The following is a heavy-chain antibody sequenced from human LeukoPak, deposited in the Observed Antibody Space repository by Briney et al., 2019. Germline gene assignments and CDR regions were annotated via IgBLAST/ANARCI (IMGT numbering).Heavy chain of an antibody. CDR2: ISGSGGST. Sequence: PGGSLRLSCAASGFTFSSYAMSWVRQAPGKGLEWVSAISGSGGSTYYADSVKGRFTISRDNSKNALYLQMNSLRAEDTAVYYRAKGRSSGGSCVNYWGQGTLVSVSS. CDR3: AKGRSSGGSCVNY. V-gene: IGHV3-23*01. D-gene: IGHD2-15*01. J-gene: IGHJ4*02. CDR1: GFTFSSYA.